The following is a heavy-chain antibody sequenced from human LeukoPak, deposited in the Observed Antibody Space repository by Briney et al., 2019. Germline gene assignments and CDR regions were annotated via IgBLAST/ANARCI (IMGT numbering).Heavy chain of an antibody. CDR1: GFTFSSYG. D-gene: IGHD6-19*01. CDR2: IRNDGSNK. CDR3: AFFPLAVAGKGRY. Sequence: PGGSLRLSCAASGFTFSSYGMHWVRQAPGKGLEWVAFIRNDGSNKYYADSVKGRFTISRDNSKNTLYLQMNSLRAEDTAVYYCAFFPLAVAGKGRYWGRGTLDSVS. V-gene: IGHV3-30*02. J-gene: IGHJ4*02.